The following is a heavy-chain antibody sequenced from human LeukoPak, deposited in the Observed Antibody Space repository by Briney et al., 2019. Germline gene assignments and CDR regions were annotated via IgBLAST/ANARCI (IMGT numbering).Heavy chain of an antibody. D-gene: IGHD2-15*01. CDR2: ISGSGGST. CDR1: GFTFSSYA. J-gene: IGHJ4*02. CDR3: AKAGAPNCSGGSCYSPHY. Sequence: GGSLRLSCAASGFTFSSYAMSWVRQAPGKGLEWVSAISGSGGSTYYADSVKGRFTISRDNSKNTLYLQMSSLRAEDTAVYYCAKAGAPNCSGGSCYSPHYWGQGTLVTVSS. V-gene: IGHV3-23*01.